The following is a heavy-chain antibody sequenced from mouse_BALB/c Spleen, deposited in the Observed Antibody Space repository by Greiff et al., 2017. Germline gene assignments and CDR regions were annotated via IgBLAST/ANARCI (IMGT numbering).Heavy chain of an antibody. J-gene: IGHJ4*01. V-gene: IGHV5-17*02. D-gene: IGHD2-14*01. Sequence: DVQLVESGGGLVQPGGSRKLSCAASGFTFSSFGMHWVRQAPEKGLEWVAYISSGSSTIYYADTVKGRFTISRDNPKNTLFLQMTSLRSEDTAMYYCARSGRYGGYAMDYWGQGTSVTVSS. CDR1: GFTFSSFG. CDR2: ISSGSSTI. CDR3: ARSGRYGGYAMDY.